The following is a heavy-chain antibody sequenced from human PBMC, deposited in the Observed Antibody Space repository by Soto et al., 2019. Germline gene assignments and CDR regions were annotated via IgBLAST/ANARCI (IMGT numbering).Heavy chain of an antibody. CDR2: ISSSGSTI. V-gene: IGHV3-11*01. J-gene: IGHJ3*02. CDR1: GFTFSDYY. CDR3: ARLPRGDYGSIDDAFDI. D-gene: IGHD3-10*01. Sequence: GGSVRLSCAASGFTFSDYYMSWIRQAPGKGLEWVSYISSSGSTIYYADSVKGRFTISRDNAKNSLYLQMNSLRAEDTAVYYCARLPRGDYGSIDDAFDIWGQGTMVTVSS.